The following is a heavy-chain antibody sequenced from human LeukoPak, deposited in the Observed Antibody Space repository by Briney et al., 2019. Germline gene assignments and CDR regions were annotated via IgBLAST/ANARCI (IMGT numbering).Heavy chain of an antibody. V-gene: IGHV3-74*01. CDR3: VRDFRSADY. Sequence: GGSLRLSCAASGFIFSFYCMHWVRHAPGKGPMWVSRICPDGTGISYADSVKARFTTSRDNAKNTVYLQMNSLREEDTAVYYCVRDFRSADYWGQGTLVTVSS. CDR2: ICPDGTGI. CDR1: GFIFSFYC. J-gene: IGHJ4*02.